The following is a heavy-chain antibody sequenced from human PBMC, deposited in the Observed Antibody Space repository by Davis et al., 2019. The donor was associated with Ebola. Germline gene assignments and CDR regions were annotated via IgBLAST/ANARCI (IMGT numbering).Heavy chain of an antibody. CDR2: IYYSGST. D-gene: IGHD6-13*01. Sequence: SETLSLTCTVSGGSISSSSYYWGWIRQPPGKGLEWIGSIYYSGSTYYNPSLKSRVTISVDTSKNQFSLKLSSVTAADTAVYYCARRDYFSSWYVWGQGTLVTVSS. CDR3: ARRDYFSSWYV. V-gene: IGHV4-39*01. CDR1: GGSISSSSYY. J-gene: IGHJ4*02.